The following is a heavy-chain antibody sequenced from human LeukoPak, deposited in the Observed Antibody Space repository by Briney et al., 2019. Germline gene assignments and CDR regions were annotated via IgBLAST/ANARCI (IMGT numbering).Heavy chain of an antibody. Sequence: GGSLRLSCEASGLAIRNFAMRWGRQARGRGLEWVSGMTGSGGSSYYADSVRGRFTISRDNAQNTLYLQRNNLRADDTALYYCAKMKGQRLNDYCMDVWGKGTTVTVSS. V-gene: IGHV3-23*01. J-gene: IGHJ6*03. CDR3: AKMKGQRLNDYCMDV. CDR1: GLAIRNFA. CDR2: MTGSGGSS.